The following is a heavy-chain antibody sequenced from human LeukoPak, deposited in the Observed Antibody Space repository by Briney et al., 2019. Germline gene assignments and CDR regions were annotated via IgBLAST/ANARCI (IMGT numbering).Heavy chain of an antibody. CDR3: ARDEPNYYDSSGQPTDY. Sequence: SVKVSCKASGFTFTSSAMQWVRQARGQRLEWIGWIVVGSGNTNYAQKLQGRVTMTTDTSTSTAYMELRSLRSGDTAVYYCARDEPNYYDSSGQPTDYWGQGTLVTVSS. CDR1: GFTFTSSA. V-gene: IGHV1-58*02. CDR2: IVVGSGNT. D-gene: IGHD3-22*01. J-gene: IGHJ4*02.